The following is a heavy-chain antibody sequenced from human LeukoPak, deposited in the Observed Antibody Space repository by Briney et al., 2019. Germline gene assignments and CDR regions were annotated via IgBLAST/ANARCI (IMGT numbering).Heavy chain of an antibody. CDR3: ARVQGVVPAADDAFDI. V-gene: IGHV3-30*01. Sequence: PGRSLRLSCAASGFTFSSYAMHWVRQAPGKGLEWVAVISYDGSNKYYADSVKGRFTISRDNSKNTLYLQMNSLRAEDTAVYYCARVQGVVPAADDAFDIWGQGTMVTVSS. D-gene: IGHD2-2*01. J-gene: IGHJ3*02. CDR2: ISYDGSNK. CDR1: GFTFSSYA.